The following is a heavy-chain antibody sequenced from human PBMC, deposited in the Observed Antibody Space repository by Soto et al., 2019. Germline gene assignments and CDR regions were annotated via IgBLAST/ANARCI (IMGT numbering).Heavy chain of an antibody. CDR2: IYPGDSDT. D-gene: IGHD2-2*01. Sequence: PGESLKISCKGSGYSFTSYWIGWVRQMPGKGLEWLGIIYPGDSDTRCSPSFQGQVTISADKSISTAYLQWSSLKASDTAMYYCARHGGYCSSTRCLAATRYYGMDVWGQGTTVTVSS. CDR1: GYSFTSYW. V-gene: IGHV5-51*01. CDR3: ARHGGYCSSTRCLAATRYYGMDV. J-gene: IGHJ6*02.